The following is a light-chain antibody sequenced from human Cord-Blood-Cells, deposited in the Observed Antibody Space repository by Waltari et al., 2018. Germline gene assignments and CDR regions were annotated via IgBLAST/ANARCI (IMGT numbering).Light chain of an antibody. Sequence: QSALTQPASVSGSPGQSITISCTGTSSDLGGYNYVDGSQQHPGKAPKLMIYDVSNRPAGVSNRFSGSKSGNTASLTISGLQAEDEADYYCSSYTSSSTRVVFGGGTKLTVL. CDR2: DVS. CDR3: SSYTSSSTRVV. V-gene: IGLV2-14*01. J-gene: IGLJ2*01. CDR1: SSDLGGYNY.